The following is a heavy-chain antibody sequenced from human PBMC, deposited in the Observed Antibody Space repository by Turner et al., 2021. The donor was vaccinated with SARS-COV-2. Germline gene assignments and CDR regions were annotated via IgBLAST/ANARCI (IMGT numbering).Heavy chain of an antibody. V-gene: IGHV3-21*01. Sequence: EVKLVESGGGLVKPGGSLSLSCSASGFTFTSFSMNWVRQAPGKGLEWVSFISSSSSYIYYADSVKGRVTISRDNAKNSLYLQMNSLRAEDTAVYYCARGLGSKTTVVTPFGYWGQGTLVTVSS. CDR3: ARGLGSKTTVVTPFGY. J-gene: IGHJ4*02. D-gene: IGHD4-17*01. CDR1: GFTFTSFS. CDR2: ISSSSSYI.